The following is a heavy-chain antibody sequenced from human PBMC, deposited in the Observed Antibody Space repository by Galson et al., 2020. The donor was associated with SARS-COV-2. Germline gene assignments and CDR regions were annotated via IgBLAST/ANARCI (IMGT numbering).Heavy chain of an antibody. CDR3: ARDGQTSSGWAFGY. J-gene: IGHJ4*02. D-gene: IGHD6-19*01. Sequence: GESLKISCAASGFTFSSHAMHWVRQAPGKGLEWVAQLIFDGSDKYYGDSVKGRFTISRDSSKNTVYLQMNNLRADDTAVYYCARDGQTSSGWAFGYWGQGTLVTVSS. CDR2: LIFDGSDK. V-gene: IGHV3-33*01. CDR1: GFTFSSHA.